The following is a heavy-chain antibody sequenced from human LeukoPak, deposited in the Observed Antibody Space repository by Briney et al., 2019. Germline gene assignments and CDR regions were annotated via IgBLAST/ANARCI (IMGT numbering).Heavy chain of an antibody. Sequence: PGGSLRLSCAACGFTFTNAWMSWVRQARGKGLEWGGRIKSNIDGETTDYAAPVKGRFTISRDDSKNTLDLQMNSLKTDDTAVYYCTTDTQCGGSCYWNWFDPWGQGTLVTVSS. CDR2: IKSNIDGETT. V-gene: IGHV3-15*01. D-gene: IGHD2-15*01. J-gene: IGHJ5*02. CDR1: GFTFTNAW. CDR3: TTDTQCGGSCYWNWFDP.